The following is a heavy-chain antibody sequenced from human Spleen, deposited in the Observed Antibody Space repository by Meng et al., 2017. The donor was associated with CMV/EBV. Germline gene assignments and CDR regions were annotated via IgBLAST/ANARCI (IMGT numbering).Heavy chain of an antibody. CDR2: TRNKANSYTT. CDR1: GFTFSDHS. J-gene: IGHJ6*02. D-gene: IGHD3-3*01. Sequence: GGSLRLSCAASGFTFSDHSMVWVRQAPGKGLEWVGRTRNKANSYTTEYAASVKGRCNISRDDSKNSLYLQMNSLKTEDTAVYYCAREVRYDFWSGYWGYYYYYGMDVWGQGTTVTVSS. CDR3: AREVRYDFWSGYWGYYYYYGMDV. V-gene: IGHV3-72*01.